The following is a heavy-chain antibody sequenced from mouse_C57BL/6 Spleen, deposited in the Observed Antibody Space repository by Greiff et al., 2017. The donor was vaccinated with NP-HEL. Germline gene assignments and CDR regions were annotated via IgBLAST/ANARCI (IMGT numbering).Heavy chain of an antibody. V-gene: IGHV5-4*01. CDR1: GFTFSSYA. J-gene: IGHJ2*01. Sequence: VKVVESGGGLVKPGGSLKLSCAASGFTFSSYAMSWVRQTPEKRLEWVATISDGGSYTYYPDNVKGRFTISRDNAKNNLYLQMSHLKSEDTAMYYCAREGDYWGQGTTLTVSS. CDR2: ISDGGSYT. CDR3: AREGDY.